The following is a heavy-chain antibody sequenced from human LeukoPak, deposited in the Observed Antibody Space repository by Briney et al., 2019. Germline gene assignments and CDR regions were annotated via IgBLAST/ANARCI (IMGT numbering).Heavy chain of an antibody. V-gene: IGHV3-48*03. CDR1: GFTFSSYE. J-gene: IGHJ4*02. CDR2: ISSGGGTI. CDR3: ARDRGLDY. Sequence: GGSLRLSCAASGFTFSSYEMNWVRQAPGKGLEWVSYISSGGGTIYYADSVKGRFTISRDNAKNSLYLQMSSLRAEDTAVYYCARDRGLDYWGQGTLVTVSS. D-gene: IGHD3-10*01.